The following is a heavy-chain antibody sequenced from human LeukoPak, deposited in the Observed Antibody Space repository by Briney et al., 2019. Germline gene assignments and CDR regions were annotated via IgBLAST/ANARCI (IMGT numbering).Heavy chain of an antibody. CDR1: GYTFTGYY. Sequence: ASVKVSCKASGYTFTGYYMHWVRQAPGQGLEWMGWINPNSGGTNYAQKFQGRVTMTRDTSISTAYMELSRLRSDDTAVYYCAKTRAVRRQGFDYWGQGTLVTVSS. J-gene: IGHJ4*02. V-gene: IGHV1-2*02. CDR3: AKTRAVRRQGFDY. CDR2: INPNSGGT. D-gene: IGHD4-17*01.